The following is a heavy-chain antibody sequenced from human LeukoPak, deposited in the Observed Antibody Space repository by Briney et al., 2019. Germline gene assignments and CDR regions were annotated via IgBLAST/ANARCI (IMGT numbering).Heavy chain of an antibody. CDR1: GYTFTGNY. D-gene: IGHD3-22*01. V-gene: IGHV1-2*02. CDR3: ARGSYDSSDFEYFHH. Sequence: ASVKVSCKASGYTFTGNYMHWVRQAPGQGLEWMGWINPNSGGTNYTQKFQGRVTMTRDTSIGTAYMELNRLRSDDTAVYYCARGSYDSSDFEYFHHWGQGTLVTVSS. J-gene: IGHJ1*01. CDR2: INPNSGGT.